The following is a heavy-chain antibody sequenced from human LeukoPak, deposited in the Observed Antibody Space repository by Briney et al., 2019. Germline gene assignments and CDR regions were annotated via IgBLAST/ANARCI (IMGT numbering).Heavy chain of an antibody. CDR2: ISSGSTYI. J-gene: IGHJ4*02. D-gene: IGHD3-9*01. Sequence: PGGSLRLSCEASGFTFSSYSMNWVRQAPGKGLEWVSSISSGSTYIYYADSVKSRFTISRDNSKNTLYLQMNSLRAEDTAVYYCAKMYYDILTGYQDYYFDYWGQGTLVTVSS. CDR1: GFTFSSYS. CDR3: AKMYYDILTGYQDYYFDY. V-gene: IGHV3-21*01.